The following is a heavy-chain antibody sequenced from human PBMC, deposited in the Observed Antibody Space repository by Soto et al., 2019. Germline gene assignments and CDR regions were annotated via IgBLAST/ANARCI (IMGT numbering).Heavy chain of an antibody. Sequence: QPGGSLRLSCAASGFTFSSYWMHWVRQAPGKGLVWVSRINSDGSSTSHADSVKGRFTISRDNAKNTLYLRMNSLRAEDTAVYYCARDRSSGSYPTDHWGQGTLVTVSS. J-gene: IGHJ4*02. V-gene: IGHV3-74*01. CDR1: GFTFSSYW. CDR3: ARDRSSGSYPTDH. D-gene: IGHD3-10*01. CDR2: INSDGSST.